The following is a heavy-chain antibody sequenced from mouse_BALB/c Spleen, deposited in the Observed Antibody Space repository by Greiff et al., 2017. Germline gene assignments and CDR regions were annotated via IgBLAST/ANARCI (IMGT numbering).Heavy chain of an antibody. CDR1: GYSITSGYS. D-gene: IGHD4-1*01. J-gene: IGHJ3*01. CDR2: IHYSGST. Sequence: VQLKESGPDLVKPSQSLSLTCPVTGYSITSGYSWHWIRQFPGNKLEWLGYIHYSGSTNYNPSLKSRISITRDASKNQFFLQVNSVATEDTATYYCAREGWDVSGFAYWGQGTLVTVSA. CDR3: AREGWDVSGFAY. V-gene: IGHV3-1*02.